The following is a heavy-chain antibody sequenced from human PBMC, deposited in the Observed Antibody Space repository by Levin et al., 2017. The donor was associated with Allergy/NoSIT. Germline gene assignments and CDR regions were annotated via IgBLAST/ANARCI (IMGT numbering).Heavy chain of an antibody. V-gene: IGHV4-30-2*01. Sequence: SETLSLTCAVSGGSISSGGYSWSWIRQPPGKGLEWIGYIYHSGSTYYNPSLKSRVTISVDRSKNQFSLKLSSVTAADTAVYYCAISSSWYSSLDYWGQGTLVTVSS. D-gene: IGHD6-13*01. CDR2: IYHSGST. J-gene: IGHJ4*02. CDR1: GGSISSGGYS. CDR3: AISSSWYSSLDY.